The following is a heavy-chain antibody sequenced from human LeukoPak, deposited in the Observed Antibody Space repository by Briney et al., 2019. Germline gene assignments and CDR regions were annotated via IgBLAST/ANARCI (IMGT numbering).Heavy chain of an antibody. CDR1: GGSFSGYY. J-gene: IGHJ3*02. V-gene: IGHV4-34*01. CDR3: ARPLTGRGLYI. D-gene: IGHD3-10*01. Sequence: SETLSLTCAVYGGSFSGYYWSAIRQPPGKGLEWIGEINHSGSTNYNPSLKIRVTISVDTTKTQFSLKLSSVPAADTAVYYCARPLTGRGLYIWGQGTMVTVSS. CDR2: INHSGST.